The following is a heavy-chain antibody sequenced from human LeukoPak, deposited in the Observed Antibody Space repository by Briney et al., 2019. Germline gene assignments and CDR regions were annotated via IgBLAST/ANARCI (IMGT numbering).Heavy chain of an antibody. CDR3: ARDTEGSGRYYYYYMDV. CDR2: ISSSSSYI. Sequence: GGSLRLSCAASGFTFSSYSMNWVRQAPGKGLEWVSSISSSSSYIYYADSVKGRFTISRDNAKNSLYLQMNSLRADDTAVYYCARDTEGSGRYYYYYMDVWGKGTTVTVSS. CDR1: GFTFSSYS. V-gene: IGHV3-21*01. D-gene: IGHD1-26*01. J-gene: IGHJ6*03.